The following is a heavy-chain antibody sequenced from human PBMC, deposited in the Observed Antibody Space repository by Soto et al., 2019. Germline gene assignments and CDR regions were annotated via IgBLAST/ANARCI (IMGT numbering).Heavy chain of an antibody. D-gene: IGHD2-8*01. CDR1: GITFSTYA. J-gene: IGHJ6*02. Sequence: GASVKLSCKASGITFSTYARHWVRQAPGQRLEWMGWINAGNGNTRYSQKFQGRVTITRDTSASTACMELSSLRSEDTAVYYCASNGVGYYYYYGMDVWGQGTTVTVSS. CDR2: INAGNGNT. V-gene: IGHV1-3*01. CDR3: ASNGVGYYYYYGMDV.